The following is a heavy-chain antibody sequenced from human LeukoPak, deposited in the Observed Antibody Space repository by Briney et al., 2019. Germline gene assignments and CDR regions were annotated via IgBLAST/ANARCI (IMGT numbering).Heavy chain of an antibody. J-gene: IGHJ4*02. D-gene: IGHD6-6*01. V-gene: IGHV4-39*01. CDR2: IYYSGSA. Sequence: SETLSLTCTVSGGSISSSSYYWGWIRQPPGKGLEWIGSIYYSGSAYYNPSLKSRVTISVDTSKNQFSLKLSSVTAADTAVYYCARQGRAARRDLFDYWGQGTLVTVSS. CDR1: GGSISSSSYY. CDR3: ARQGRAARRDLFDY.